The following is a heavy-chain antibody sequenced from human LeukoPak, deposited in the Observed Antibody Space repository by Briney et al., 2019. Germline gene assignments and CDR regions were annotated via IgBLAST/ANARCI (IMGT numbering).Heavy chain of an antibody. Sequence: PGGSLRLSCAASGFTVSSSYMSWVRQAPGKGLEWVAVIWYDVSNKYYADSVKGRFTISRDNSKNTLYLQMNSLRAEDTAVYYCAREEDSSGYYLDYWGQGTLVTVSS. J-gene: IGHJ4*02. D-gene: IGHD3-22*01. CDR1: GFTVSSSY. V-gene: IGHV3-33*08. CDR3: AREEDSSGYYLDY. CDR2: IWYDVSNK.